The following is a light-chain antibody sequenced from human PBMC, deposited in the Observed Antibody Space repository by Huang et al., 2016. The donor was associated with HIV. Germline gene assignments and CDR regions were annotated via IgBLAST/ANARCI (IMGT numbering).Light chain of an antibody. CDR3: QQSYSTPLT. Sequence: DIQMTQSPSSLSASVGDRVTITCRASQSISSYLNWYQQKPGKAPKLLIYAASSLQSGVPSRFSGSGSGTDFTLTVSNLQPEDFAAYYCQQSYSTPLTFGRGTMVEIK. CDR1: QSISSY. CDR2: AAS. J-gene: IGKJ4*01. V-gene: IGKV1-39*01.